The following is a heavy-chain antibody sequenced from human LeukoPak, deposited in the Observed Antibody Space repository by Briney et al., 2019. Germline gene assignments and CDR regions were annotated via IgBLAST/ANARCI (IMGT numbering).Heavy chain of an antibody. J-gene: IGHJ4*02. CDR3: ARVRGGSGCVDY. CDR1: GFTFSSYS. D-gene: IGHD3-22*01. Sequence: GGSLRLSCAASGFTFSSYSMNWVRQAPGKGLEWVSSISSSSSYIYYADSVKGRFTISRDNAKNSLYLQMNSLRAEDTAVYYCARVRGGSGCVDYWGQGTLVTVSS. V-gene: IGHV3-21*01. CDR2: ISSSSSYI.